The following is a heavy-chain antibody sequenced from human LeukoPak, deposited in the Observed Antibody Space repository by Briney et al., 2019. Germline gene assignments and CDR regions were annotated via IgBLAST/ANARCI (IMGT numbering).Heavy chain of an antibody. CDR1: GGSISSGSYY. CDR2: IYTSGST. J-gene: IGHJ4*02. CDR3: ARISPTTQMNN. Sequence: SETLSLTCTVSGGSISSGSYYWSWIRQPAGKGLEWIGRIYTSGSTNYNPSLKSRVTISVDMSKNQFSLKLSSMTAADTAVYYCARISPTTQMNNWGRGTLVTVSS. D-gene: IGHD4-11*01. V-gene: IGHV4-61*02.